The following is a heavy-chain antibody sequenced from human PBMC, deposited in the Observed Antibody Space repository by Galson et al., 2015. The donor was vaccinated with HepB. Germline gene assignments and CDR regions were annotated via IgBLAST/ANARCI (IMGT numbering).Heavy chain of an antibody. D-gene: IGHD3-9*01. Sequence: SVKVSCKGSGYSFNSYALHWVRQAPGQRLEWVGWINAGNGNTRSSQKFQGRVTITSDTSASTVYMELSSLRPEDTAIYNCARGDYDILTGYYVASFDVWGQGTMVTVSS. CDR3: ARGDYDILTGYYVASFDV. CDR2: INAGNGNT. V-gene: IGHV1-3*01. J-gene: IGHJ3*01. CDR1: GYSFNSYA.